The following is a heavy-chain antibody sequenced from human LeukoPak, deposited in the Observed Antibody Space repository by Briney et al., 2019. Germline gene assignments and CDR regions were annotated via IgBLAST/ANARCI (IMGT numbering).Heavy chain of an antibody. CDR2: INHSGST. Sequence: TSETLSLTCTVSGGSISSSSYYWGWIRQPPGKGLGWIGEINHSGSTKFNPTLKSRVTILVAMSKSQFSLELRSVTAADTAVYYCARGPASGSDFAWFDPWGQGTLVTVSS. J-gene: IGHJ5*02. D-gene: IGHD3-10*01. CDR3: ARGPASGSDFAWFDP. V-gene: IGHV4-39*07. CDR1: GGSISSSSYY.